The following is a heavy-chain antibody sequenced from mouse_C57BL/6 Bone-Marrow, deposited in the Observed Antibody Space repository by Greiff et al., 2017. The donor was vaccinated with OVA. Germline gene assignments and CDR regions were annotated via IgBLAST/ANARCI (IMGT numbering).Heavy chain of an antibody. Sequence: EVKLVESGGGLVKPGGSLKLSCAASGFTFSSYAMSWVRQTPEKRLEWVATISAGGSYTYYPDNVKGRFTISRDNAKNNLYLQMSHLKSEDTAMYYCARLFYAMDYWGQGTSVTVSS. CDR3: ARLFYAMDY. V-gene: IGHV5-4*03. CDR1: GFTFSSYA. CDR2: ISAGGSYT. J-gene: IGHJ4*01.